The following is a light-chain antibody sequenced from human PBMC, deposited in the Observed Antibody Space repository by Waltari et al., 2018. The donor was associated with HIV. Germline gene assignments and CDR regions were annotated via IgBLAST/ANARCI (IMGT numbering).Light chain of an antibody. CDR1: HDPRPS. CDR2: GTS. V-gene: IGKV1-NL1*01. J-gene: IGKJ2*01. Sequence: DIQMAQSPSSLSASVGSRVTITCRASHDPRPSLAWYQLKPGQAPELLVFGTSMLESEVPPRLSGSSSGTTYTLTISSLQPEDSATYYCQQYYTVPYTFGQGTYLEI. CDR3: QQYYTVPYT.